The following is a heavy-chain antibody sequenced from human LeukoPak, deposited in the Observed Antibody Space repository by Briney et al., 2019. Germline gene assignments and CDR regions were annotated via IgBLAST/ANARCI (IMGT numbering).Heavy chain of an antibody. J-gene: IGHJ3*02. CDR2: ISAYNGNT. Sequence: ASVKVSCKASGYTFTSYGISWVRQAPGQGLEWMRWISAYNGNTNYVQKLQGRVSMTTDTSTSRACMELRSLRSDDTAVYYCARSWRSHDAFDIWGQGTMVTVSS. CDR3: ARSWRSHDAFDI. CDR1: GYTFTSYG. V-gene: IGHV1-18*01. D-gene: IGHD6-13*01.